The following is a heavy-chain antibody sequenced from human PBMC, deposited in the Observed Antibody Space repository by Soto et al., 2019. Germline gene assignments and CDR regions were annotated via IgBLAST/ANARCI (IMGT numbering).Heavy chain of an antibody. CDR2: IYHSGST. D-gene: IGHD3-10*01. V-gene: IGHV4-4*02. Sequence: QVQLQESGPGLVKPSGTLSLTCAVSGGSISSSNWWSWVRQPPGKGLVWIGEIYHSGSTNYNPSLKRRVTRSVDKPKNQFSLKLSSVTDADTAVYYCARALGELDDYWGQGTLVTVSS. CDR3: ARALGELDDY. CDR1: GGSISSSNW. J-gene: IGHJ4*02.